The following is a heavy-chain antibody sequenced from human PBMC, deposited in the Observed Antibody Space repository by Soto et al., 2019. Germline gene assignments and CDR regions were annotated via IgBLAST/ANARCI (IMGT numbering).Heavy chain of an antibody. CDR1: GGSVTNSSYY. D-gene: IGHD4-17*01. V-gene: IGHV4-39*01. CDR3: VSQRTTVPTQAYFDY. J-gene: IGHJ4*02. CDR2: VYYRGRS. Sequence: SETLSLTCTVSGGSVTNSSYYWGWIRQSPGKGLEWIGSVYYRGRSYSKSSVKSRVTISVDTSKNRFSLSLNSVTASDTAVYFCVSQRTTVPTQAYFDYWGPGALVTAPQ.